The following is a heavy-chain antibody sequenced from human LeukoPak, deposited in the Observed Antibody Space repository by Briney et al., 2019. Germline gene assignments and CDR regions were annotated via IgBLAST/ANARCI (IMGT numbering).Heavy chain of an antibody. V-gene: IGHV3-30*02. Sequence: PGGSLRLXCAASGFIFSNYGMHWVRHSPDKGLEWVTFIRFDGSTQYYADSVKGRFTISRDNSKDTLYLQMSSLRLEDTGVYYCAKEGGDGSPFDYWGQGILVTVSS. CDR1: GFIFSNYG. D-gene: IGHD5-24*01. CDR3: AKEGGDGSPFDY. CDR2: IRFDGSTQ. J-gene: IGHJ4*02.